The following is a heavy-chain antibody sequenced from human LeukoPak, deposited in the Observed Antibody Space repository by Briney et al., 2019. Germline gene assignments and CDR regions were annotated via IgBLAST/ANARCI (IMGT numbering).Heavy chain of an antibody. D-gene: IGHD3-9*01. Sequence: SVKVSCKASGGTFSSYAISWVRQAPGQGLEWMGGIIPIFGTANYAQKLQGRVTITADKSTSTAYMELSSLRSEDTAVYYCARTYYDILTGYYRYYYYYGMDVWGKGTTVTVSS. CDR2: IIPIFGTA. V-gene: IGHV1-69*06. CDR1: GGTFSSYA. CDR3: ARTYYDILTGYYRYYYYYGMDV. J-gene: IGHJ6*04.